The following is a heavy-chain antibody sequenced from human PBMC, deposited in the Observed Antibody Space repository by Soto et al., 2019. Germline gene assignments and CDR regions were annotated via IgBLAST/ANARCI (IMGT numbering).Heavy chain of an antibody. Sequence: GGSLRLSCAASGFTFGDHAMSWVRQAPGKGLEWVSLISATGGGTYYADSVKGRFTISRDNSHNTLYLQVHSLTAEDTAVYYCAKDRRAGGNSAFYFDFWGQGAQVTVSS. D-gene: IGHD3-16*01. CDR2: ISATGGGT. J-gene: IGHJ4*02. CDR1: GFTFGDHA. CDR3: AKDRRAGGNSAFYFDF. V-gene: IGHV3-23*01.